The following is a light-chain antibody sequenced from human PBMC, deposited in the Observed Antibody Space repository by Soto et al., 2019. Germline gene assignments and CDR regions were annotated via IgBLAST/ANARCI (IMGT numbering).Light chain of an antibody. J-gene: IGKJ1*01. V-gene: IGKV2-28*01. Sequence: DIVMTQSPLSLPVTPGEPASISCSSSQRLLQSNGYNYLDWYLQKPGQSPQLLIFFGSYRASGVPDRFSGSGSGTDFTLKIRSVEAEDVGLYYCMQSQQTPPTFGQGTRVEIK. CDR2: FGS. CDR3: MQSQQTPPT. CDR1: QRLLQSNGYNY.